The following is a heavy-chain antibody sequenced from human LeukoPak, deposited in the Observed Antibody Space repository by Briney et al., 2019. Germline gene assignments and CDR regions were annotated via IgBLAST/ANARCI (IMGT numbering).Heavy chain of an antibody. CDR3: AKETSGYFDWLPPPYYYYYYMDV. Sequence: GGSLRLSCGASGFTFSSYWMHWVRQAPGKGLVWVSRIKIDGSSTFYADSVKGRFTISRDNSKNTLYLQMNSLRAEDTAVYYCAKETSGYFDWLPPPYYYYYYMDVWGKGTTVTISS. CDR2: IKIDGSST. J-gene: IGHJ6*03. D-gene: IGHD3-9*01. CDR1: GFTFSSYW. V-gene: IGHV3-74*01.